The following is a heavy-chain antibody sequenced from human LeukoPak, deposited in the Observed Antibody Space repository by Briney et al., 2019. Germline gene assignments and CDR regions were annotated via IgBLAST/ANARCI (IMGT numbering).Heavy chain of an antibody. V-gene: IGHV4-34*01. CDR3: ARQRYSYHADY. J-gene: IGHJ4*02. D-gene: IGHD5-18*01. Sequence: PSETLSLTCAVYVGSFSGYYWSWIRQPPGKGLEWIGEINHSGSTNYNPSLTSRVTISVDTSKNQFSLKLSSVTAADTAVYYCARQRYSYHADYWGQGTLVTVSS. CDR1: VGSFSGYY. CDR2: INHSGST.